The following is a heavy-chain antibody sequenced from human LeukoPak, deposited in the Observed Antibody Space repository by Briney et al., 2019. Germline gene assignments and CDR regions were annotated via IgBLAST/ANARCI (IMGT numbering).Heavy chain of an antibody. J-gene: IGHJ4*02. V-gene: IGHV3-30*04. CDR2: ISYAGSNK. D-gene: IGHD4-17*01. Sequence: GGSLTLSCAASGFTFSSYAMHWLRQAPDKGLEWLAIISYAGSNKYYADSMKGRFPTSRDNPKNTPYLQMNSLRAEDTAVYYCARDRAVTTGIAGYWGQGTLVTVSS. CDR1: GFTFSSYA. CDR3: ARDRAVTTGIAGY.